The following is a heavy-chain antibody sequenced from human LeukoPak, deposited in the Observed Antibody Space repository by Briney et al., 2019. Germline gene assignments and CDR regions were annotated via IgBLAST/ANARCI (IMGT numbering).Heavy chain of an antibody. D-gene: IGHD5-18*01. J-gene: IGHJ4*02. CDR3: ARGYSYGYYFDY. CDR2: INHSGST. V-gene: IGHV4-34*01. Sequence: SETLSLTCAVYGGSFNGYYWSWIRQPPGKGLEWIGEINHSGSTNYNPSLKSRVTISVDTSKNQFSLKLSSVTAADTAVYYCARGYSYGYYFDYWGQGTLVTVSS. CDR1: GGSFNGYY.